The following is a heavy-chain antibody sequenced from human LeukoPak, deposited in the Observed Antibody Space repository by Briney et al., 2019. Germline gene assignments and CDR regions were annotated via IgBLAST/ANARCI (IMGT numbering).Heavy chain of an antibody. CDR1: GFTFSSYG. CDR2: IRYDGSNK. J-gene: IGHJ4*02. CDR3: AKSDCISASCPVDY. Sequence: GGSLRLSCAASGFTFSSYGMHWVRQAPGKGLEWVAFIRYDGSNKYYADSVKGRFTISRDNSKNTLYLQMRSLRAEDTGFYYCAKSDCISASCPVDYWGQGTLVTVSS. V-gene: IGHV3-30*02. D-gene: IGHD2-2*01.